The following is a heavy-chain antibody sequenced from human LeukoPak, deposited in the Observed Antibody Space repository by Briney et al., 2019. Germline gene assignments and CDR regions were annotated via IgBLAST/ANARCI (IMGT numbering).Heavy chain of an antibody. Sequence: ASETLSLTCTVSGGSIRSASNYWSWIRQPAGKGLEWIGRIYTSGSTNYNPSLKSRVTISVDTSKNQFSLKLSSVTAADTAVYYCAREVRVLDWIDPWGQGTLVTVSS. V-gene: IGHV4-61*02. D-gene: IGHD2-21*01. J-gene: IGHJ5*02. CDR2: IYTSGST. CDR3: AREVRVLDWIDP. CDR1: GGSIRSASNY.